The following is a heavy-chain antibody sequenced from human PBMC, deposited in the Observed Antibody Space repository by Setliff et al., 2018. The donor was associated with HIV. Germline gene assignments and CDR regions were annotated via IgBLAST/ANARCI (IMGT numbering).Heavy chain of an antibody. CDR3: ARLAPAMVYELDY. Sequence: SETLSLTCVVSGYSIGSGYYWGWIRQTPGEGLEWIGSVYHSGSTYYNPSLKSQITISIDTSKNHFSLRLTSVTAADTAVYYCARLAPAMVYELDYWGPGMLVTVSS. V-gene: IGHV4-38-2*01. D-gene: IGHD5-18*01. CDR2: VYHSGST. J-gene: IGHJ4*02. CDR1: GYSIGSGYY.